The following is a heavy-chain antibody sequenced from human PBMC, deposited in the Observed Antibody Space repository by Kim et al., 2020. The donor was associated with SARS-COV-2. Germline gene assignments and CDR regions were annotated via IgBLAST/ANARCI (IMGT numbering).Heavy chain of an antibody. CDR3: AKVGLGVYGDYDGYYGMDV. CDR1: GFTFSSYA. D-gene: IGHD4-17*01. CDR2: ISGSGGST. Sequence: GGSLRLSCAASGFTFSSYAMSWVRQAPGKGLEWVSAISGSGGSTYYADSVKGRFTISRDNSKNTLYLQMNSLRAEDTAVYYCAKVGLGVYGDYDGYYGMDVWGQGTTVTVSS. V-gene: IGHV3-23*01. J-gene: IGHJ6*02.